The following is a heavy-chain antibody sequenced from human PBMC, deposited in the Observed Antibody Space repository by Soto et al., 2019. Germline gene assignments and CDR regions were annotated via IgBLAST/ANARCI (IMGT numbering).Heavy chain of an antibody. Sequence: QVQLVESGGGVVQPGRSLRLSCAASGFTFSSYAMHWVRQAPGKGLEWVAVISYDGSNKYYADSVKGRFTISRDNSKNTLYLQMNSLRAEDTTVYYCARDFGRPSPDTAMVTGGDYWGQGTLVTVSS. CDR2: ISYDGSNK. CDR3: ARDFGRPSPDTAMVTGGDY. V-gene: IGHV3-30-3*01. D-gene: IGHD5-18*01. CDR1: GFTFSSYA. J-gene: IGHJ4*02.